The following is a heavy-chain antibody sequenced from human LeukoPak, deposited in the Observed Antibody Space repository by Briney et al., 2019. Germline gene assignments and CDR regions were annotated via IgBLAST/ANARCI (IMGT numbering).Heavy chain of an antibody. Sequence: PGGSLRLSCAASGFTFSSYTMSWVRQAPGKGLEWVSSISSGSSTIYYADSVKGRFTISRDNAKNSLYLQMNSLRDEDTAVYYCARDLSSRIVGLIARMDVWGQGTTVTVSS. D-gene: IGHD1-26*01. J-gene: IGHJ6*02. CDR1: GFTFSSYT. V-gene: IGHV3-48*02. CDR3: ARDLSSRIVGLIARMDV. CDR2: ISSGSSTI.